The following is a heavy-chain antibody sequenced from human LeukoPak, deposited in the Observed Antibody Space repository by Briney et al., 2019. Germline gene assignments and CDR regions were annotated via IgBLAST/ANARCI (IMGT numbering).Heavy chain of an antibody. V-gene: IGHV3-21*01. CDR2: ISSSSSYI. D-gene: IGHD6-19*01. CDR3: TSLYSSGWYAGSDS. CDR1: GFTFSSYS. Sequence: PGGSLRLSCAASGFTFSSYSMNWVRQAPGKGLEWVSSISSSSSYIYYADSVKGRFTISRDNAKNSLYLQMNSLSAEDTAVYYCTSLYSSGWYAGSDSWGQGTLVTVSS. J-gene: IGHJ4*02.